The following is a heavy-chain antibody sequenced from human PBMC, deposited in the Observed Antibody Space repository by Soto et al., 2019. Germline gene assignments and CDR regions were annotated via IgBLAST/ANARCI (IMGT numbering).Heavy chain of an antibody. V-gene: IGHV3-15*01. D-gene: IGHD1-26*01. CDR3: PTAPFQRAWAFLDY. Sequence: PGGSLRLSCVASGITFSNTWMSWVRQGPGKGLEWVGRIKSKSDGMTTDYAAPVKGRFTISRDDSKNTWYLQMDSLKNGDTALYYCPTAPFQRAWAFLDYWGQGALVTSPQ. CDR1: GITFSNTW. J-gene: IGHJ4*02. CDR2: IKSKSDGMTT.